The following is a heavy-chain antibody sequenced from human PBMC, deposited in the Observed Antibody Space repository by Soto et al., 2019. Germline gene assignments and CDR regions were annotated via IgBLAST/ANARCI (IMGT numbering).Heavy chain of an antibody. D-gene: IGHD3-22*01. V-gene: IGHV1-69*13. CDR3: ARPMRRQKKTGPTPMDV. CDR2: IIPIFGTA. Sequence: GASVKVSCKASGGTFSSYAISWVRQAPGQGLEWMGGIIPIFGTANYAQKFQGRVTITADESTSTAYMELSSLRSEDTAVYYCARPMRRQKKTGPTPMDVWGQGTTVTVSS. J-gene: IGHJ6*02. CDR1: GGTFSSYA.